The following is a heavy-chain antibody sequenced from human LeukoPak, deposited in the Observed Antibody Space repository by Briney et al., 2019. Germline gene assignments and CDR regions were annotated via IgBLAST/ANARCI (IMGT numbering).Heavy chain of an antibody. Sequence: QPSETLSLTCAVSGGSINSNYWWSWVRQSPGTGLEWIGEVFYTENTSYNPSLRGRVSISMDKSRNQFTLNLYSVTAADTAVYYCARVHFVRGVLGEFFRRPRDEFDYWGQGTLVTVSS. D-gene: IGHD3-10*02. CDR3: ARVHFVRGVLGEFFRRPRDEFDY. CDR2: VFYTENT. J-gene: IGHJ4*02. CDR1: GGSINSNYW. V-gene: IGHV4-4*02.